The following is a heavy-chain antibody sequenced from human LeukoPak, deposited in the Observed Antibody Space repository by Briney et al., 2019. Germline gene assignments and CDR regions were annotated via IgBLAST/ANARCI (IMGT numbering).Heavy chain of an antibody. Sequence: PGGSLRLSCAASGFTFSSYDMSWVRQAPGKGLEWVSGISSSGASTYYADSVRGRFTISRDNSKNTLYVQMSRLRGVDTAVYYWAKVPFWDGDYWGQGTLVTVSS. CDR2: ISSSGAST. CDR3: AKVPFWDGDY. CDR1: GFTFSSYD. D-gene: IGHD1-26*01. J-gene: IGHJ4*02. V-gene: IGHV3-23*01.